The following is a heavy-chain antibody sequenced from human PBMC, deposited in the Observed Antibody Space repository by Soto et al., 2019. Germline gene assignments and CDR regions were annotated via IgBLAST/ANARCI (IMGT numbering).Heavy chain of an antibody. Sequence: GGSLSLSCAASGFTLSTTGMNWVSQAPGKGLQWVSSISSGSEYIFHADSVKGRLTTSRDNAKNSVYLQMNNLRVEDTAVYYCAKDGAAGSVLDVWGQGTTVTVSS. CDR1: GFTLSTTG. CDR2: ISSGSEYI. CDR3: AKDGAAGSVLDV. J-gene: IGHJ6*02. V-gene: IGHV3-21*01. D-gene: IGHD6-13*01.